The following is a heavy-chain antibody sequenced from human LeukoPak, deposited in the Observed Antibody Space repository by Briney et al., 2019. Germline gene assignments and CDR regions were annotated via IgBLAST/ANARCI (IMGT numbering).Heavy chain of an antibody. CDR1: GFTFSSYG. V-gene: IGHV3-33*01. CDR3: AREGGYDPYFDY. Sequence: AGRSLRLSYAASGFTFSSYGMHWVRQAPGKGLEWVAVIWYDGSNKYYADSVKGRFTISRDNSKNTLYLQMNSLRAEDTAVYYCAREGGYDPYFDYWGQGTLVTVSS. J-gene: IGHJ4*02. CDR2: IWYDGSNK. D-gene: IGHD5-12*01.